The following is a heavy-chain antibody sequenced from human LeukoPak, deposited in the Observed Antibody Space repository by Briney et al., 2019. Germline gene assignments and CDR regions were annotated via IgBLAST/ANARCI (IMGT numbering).Heavy chain of an antibody. Sequence: PGGSLRLSCSASGFTVSSNEMSWVRQAPGKGLEWVSSISGGSTYYADSRKGRFTISRDNSKNTLHLQMNSLRAEDTALYYCAKDRMVRGVHTSFDYWGQGTLVTVSS. CDR2: ISGGST. J-gene: IGHJ4*02. CDR1: GFTVSSNE. CDR3: AKDRMVRGVHTSFDY. D-gene: IGHD3-10*01. V-gene: IGHV3-38-3*01.